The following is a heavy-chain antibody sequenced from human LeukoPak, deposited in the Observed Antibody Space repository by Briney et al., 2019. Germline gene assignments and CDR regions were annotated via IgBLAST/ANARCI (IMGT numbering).Heavy chain of an antibody. V-gene: IGHV3-23*01. Sequence: PGGSLRLSCAASGFTFPNYDMSWVRQAPGKGLEWVSTISDSGHNTSYADSVKSRFTISRDNSKNTLYLQMSSLRAEDTALYYCATGEYYFDFWGQGALVTVSS. CDR1: GFTFPNYD. CDR2: ISDSGHNT. CDR3: ATGEYYFDF. D-gene: IGHD3-16*01. J-gene: IGHJ4*02.